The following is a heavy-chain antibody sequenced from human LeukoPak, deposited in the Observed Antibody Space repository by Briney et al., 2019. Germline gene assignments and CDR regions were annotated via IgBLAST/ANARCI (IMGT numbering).Heavy chain of an antibody. D-gene: IGHD5-18*01. Sequence: LPGRSLRLSCAASAFTFSSYAMSSVRHAPGKWLEWVSAISGSGGSTSYADSVKGPFTISRDNSKNTLYLQMNSLRAEDTAVYYCAKDVPSRVDTAMVKFDYWGQGTLVTVSA. CDR1: AFTFSSYA. CDR3: AKDVPSRVDTAMVKFDY. V-gene: IGHV3-23*01. CDR2: ISGSGGST. J-gene: IGHJ4*02.